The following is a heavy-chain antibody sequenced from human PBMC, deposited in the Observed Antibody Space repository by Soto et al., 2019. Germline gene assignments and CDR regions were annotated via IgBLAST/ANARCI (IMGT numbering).Heavy chain of an antibody. CDR3: VIQANRPLAADD. D-gene: IGHD6-19*01. CDR1: GASISSPTYY. CDR2: IYYSGTT. V-gene: IGHV4-39*01. Sequence: LLQESGPGLVKPSETLALSCTVSGASISSPTYYWGWIRQSPGKGLEWIGSIYYSGTTHYSPYLNSRVTPHIDSSKMHFSLNLTSVTAADTAIYYRVIQANRPLAADDWGPGTPVTVS. J-gene: IGHJ4*02.